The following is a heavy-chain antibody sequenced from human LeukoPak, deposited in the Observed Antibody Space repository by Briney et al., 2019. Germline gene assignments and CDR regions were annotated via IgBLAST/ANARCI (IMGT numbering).Heavy chain of an antibody. CDR1: GFTFGSCW. D-gene: IGHD4-17*01. CDR2: IKQDGGQI. CDR3: ARLGARQMLEY. Sequence: GGSLRLSCAASGFTFGSCWMNWVRQTPGKGLEWVANIKQDGGQIYYLESVKGRFTVSRDNAKNSLYLQMNSLRAEDTAVYYCARLGARQMLEYWGQGTLVTVSS. V-gene: IGHV3-7*01. J-gene: IGHJ4*02.